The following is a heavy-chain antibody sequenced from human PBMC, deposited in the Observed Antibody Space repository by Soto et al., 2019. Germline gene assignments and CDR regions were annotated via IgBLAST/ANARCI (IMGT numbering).Heavy chain of an antibody. CDR1: GFTFSSYG. CDR2: ISYDGSNK. J-gene: IGHJ6*02. D-gene: IGHD3-3*01. V-gene: IGHV3-30*18. CDR3: AKDRRGYDFWSGYLYYYYYGMDV. Sequence: QVQLVESGGGVVQPGRSLRLSCAASGFTFSSYGMHWVRQAPGKGLEWVAVISYDGSNKYYADSVKGRFTISRDNSKNTLYLQMNSLRAEDTAVYYCAKDRRGYDFWSGYLYYYYYGMDVWGQGTTVTVSS.